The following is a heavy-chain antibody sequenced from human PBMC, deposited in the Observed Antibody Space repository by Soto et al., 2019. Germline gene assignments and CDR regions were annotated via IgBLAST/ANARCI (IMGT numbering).Heavy chain of an antibody. J-gene: IGHJ5*02. CDR3: ARLPGKLARRGWFDP. CDR2: VYYTGFT. V-gene: IGHV4-59*01. D-gene: IGHD6-13*01. CDR1: GGSLTNYY. Sequence: QVQLQESGPGLVKPSETLPLTCTVSGGSLTNYYWIWIRQSPGKGLEWIGDVYYTGFTRYNPSLKDRVTISVDMSNNQFSLHLASLTAAETAVYYCARLPGKLARRGWFDPWGQGTLVTVSS.